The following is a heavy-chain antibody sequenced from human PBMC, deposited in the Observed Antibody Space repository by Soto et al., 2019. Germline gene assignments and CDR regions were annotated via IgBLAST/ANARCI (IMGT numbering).Heavy chain of an antibody. CDR3: AKGSISVTTAFDY. Sequence: QVQLVESGGGVVQPGRSLRLSCAASGFTFSSYGMHWVRQAPGKGLEWVAVISYDGSNKYYADSVKGRLTISRDNSKNTVYLQMNSLRAEDTAVYYCAKGSISVTTAFDYWGQGTLVTVSS. J-gene: IGHJ4*02. CDR1: GFTFSSYG. D-gene: IGHD4-17*01. V-gene: IGHV3-30*18. CDR2: ISYDGSNK.